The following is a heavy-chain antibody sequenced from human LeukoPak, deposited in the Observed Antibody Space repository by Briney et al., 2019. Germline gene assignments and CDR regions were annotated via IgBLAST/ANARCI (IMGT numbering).Heavy chain of an antibody. CDR1: GFTFSSYA. V-gene: IGHV3-23*01. CDR2: ISGSGGST. D-gene: IGHD3-22*01. Sequence: GGSLRLSCAASGFTFSSYAMHWVRQAPGKGLEWVSAISGSGGSTYYADSVRGRFTISRDNSKNTLYLQMNSLRAEDTAVYYCARDSYYYDSSGYYYWGQGTLVTVSS. CDR3: ARDSYYYDSSGYYY. J-gene: IGHJ4*02.